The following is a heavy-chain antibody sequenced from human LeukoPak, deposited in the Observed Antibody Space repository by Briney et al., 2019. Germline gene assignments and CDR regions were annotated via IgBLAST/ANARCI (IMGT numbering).Heavy chain of an antibody. D-gene: IGHD6-6*01. CDR1: GGSISSGGYY. CDR2: IYHSGST. Sequence: PSQTLSLTCTVSGGSISSGGYYWSWIRQPPGKGLEWIGYIYHSGSTYYNPSLKSRVTISVDRSKNQFSLKLSSVTAADTAVYYCATCIAARPCYFDYWGQGTPVTVSS. J-gene: IGHJ4*02. CDR3: ATCIAARPCYFDY. V-gene: IGHV4-30-2*01.